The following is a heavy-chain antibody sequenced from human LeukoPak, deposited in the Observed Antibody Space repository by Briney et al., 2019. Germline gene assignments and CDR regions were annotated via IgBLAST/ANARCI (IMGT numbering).Heavy chain of an antibody. Sequence: PGGSLRLSCAASGFTFSSYWMHWVRQAPGKGLVWFSRINSDGSSTSYAASVKGRFIISRNNAKNTLYLQMNSLRAEDTAVYYCARDLTPDMMFDYWGRETLATVSP. CDR1: GFTFSSYW. CDR3: ARDLTPDMMFDY. D-gene: IGHD2-15*01. V-gene: IGHV3-74*01. CDR2: INSDGSST. J-gene: IGHJ4*02.